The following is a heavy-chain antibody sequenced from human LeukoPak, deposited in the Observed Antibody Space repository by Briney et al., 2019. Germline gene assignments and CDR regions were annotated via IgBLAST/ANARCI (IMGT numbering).Heavy chain of an antibody. D-gene: IGHD6-6*01. V-gene: IGHV4-38-2*02. Sequence: PSETLSLTCTVSGYSISSGYYWGWIRQPPGKGLEWIGSIYHSGSTYYYPSLKSRVTISVDTSKNQFSLKLSSVTAADTAVYYCARDLGGSSSGFDYWGQGTLVTVSS. J-gene: IGHJ4*02. CDR3: ARDLGGSSSGFDY. CDR1: GYSISSGYY. CDR2: IYHSGST.